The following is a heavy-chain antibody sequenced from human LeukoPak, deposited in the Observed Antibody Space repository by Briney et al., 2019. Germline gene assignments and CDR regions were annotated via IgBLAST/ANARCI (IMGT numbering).Heavy chain of an antibody. Sequence: GGSLRLSCAASGFTFSTYWMHWVRQAPGKGLVWVSLINSGGDDTRYADSVKGRFTISRDNAKNTLYLQMNSLRAEDTAVYYCARRIGYGSGHSAVYYFDYWGQGTLVTVSS. CDR3: ARRIGYGSGHSAVYYFDY. J-gene: IGHJ4*02. V-gene: IGHV3-74*01. D-gene: IGHD6-19*01. CDR1: GFTFSTYW. CDR2: INSGGDDT.